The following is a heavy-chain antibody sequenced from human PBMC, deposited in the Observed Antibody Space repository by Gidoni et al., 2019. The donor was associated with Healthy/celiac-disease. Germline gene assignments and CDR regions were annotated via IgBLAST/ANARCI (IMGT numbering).Heavy chain of an antibody. V-gene: IGHV4-31*03. CDR3: ARDGPPGYSNYGMDV. CDR2: IYYSGST. D-gene: IGHD4-4*01. Sequence: QVQLQESGPGLVKPSQTLSLTCTVSGGSISSGGYYWSWIRQHPGKGLEWIGYIYYSGSTYYNPSLKSRVTISVDTSKNQFSLKLSSVTAADTAVYYCARDGPPGYSNYGMDVWGQGTTVTVSS. J-gene: IGHJ6*02. CDR1: GGSISSGGYY.